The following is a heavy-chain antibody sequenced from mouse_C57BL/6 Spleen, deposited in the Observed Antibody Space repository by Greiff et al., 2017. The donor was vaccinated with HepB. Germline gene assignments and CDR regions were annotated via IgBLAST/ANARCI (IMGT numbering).Heavy chain of an antibody. Sequence: VQLKESGPELVKPGASVKIPCKASGYTFTDYNMDWVKQSHGKSLEWIGDINPNNGGTIYNQKFKGKATLTVDKSSSTAYMELRSLTSEDTAVYYCARGGNLIYYDYDRGFDYWGQGTTLTVSS. CDR3: ARGGNLIYYDYDRGFDY. V-gene: IGHV1-18*01. CDR2: INPNNGGT. J-gene: IGHJ2*01. D-gene: IGHD2-4*01. CDR1: GYTFTDYN.